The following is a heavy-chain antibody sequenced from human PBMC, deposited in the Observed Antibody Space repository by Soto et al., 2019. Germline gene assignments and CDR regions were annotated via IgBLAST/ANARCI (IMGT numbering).Heavy chain of an antibody. J-gene: IGHJ4*02. Sequence: GGSLRLSCAASGFTFDDYGMSWVRQAPGKGLEWVSGINWNGGSTGYADSVKGRFTISRDNAKNSLYLQMNSLRAEDTALYHCARGPYGDYFLNYFDYWGQGTLVTVSS. CDR2: INWNGGST. V-gene: IGHV3-20*01. CDR1: GFTFDDYG. D-gene: IGHD4-17*01. CDR3: ARGPYGDYFLNYFDY.